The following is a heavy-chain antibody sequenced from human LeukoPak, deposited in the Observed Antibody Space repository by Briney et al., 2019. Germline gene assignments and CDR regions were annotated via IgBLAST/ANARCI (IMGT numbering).Heavy chain of an antibody. CDR1: GGSISSSAYY. V-gene: IGHV4-39*01. CDR3: ARHSAYLNPFDD. Sequence: SETLSLTCTVSGGSISSSAYYWGWIRQPPGKGLEWIGNIYYSGSSYFKPSLKSRVTTSVDTSKNQFSLNLSSVTAADTAVYFCARHSAYLNPFDDWGQGTLVTVSS. J-gene: IGHJ4*02. CDR2: IYYSGSS. D-gene: IGHD1-14*01.